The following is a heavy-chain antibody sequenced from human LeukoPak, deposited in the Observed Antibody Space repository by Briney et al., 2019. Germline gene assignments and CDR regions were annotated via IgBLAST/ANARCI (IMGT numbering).Heavy chain of an antibody. V-gene: IGHV3-30*02. J-gene: IGHJ4*02. D-gene: IGHD3-10*01. CDR2: IRNDGSIK. CDR1: GLTFSSYA. Sequence: GGSLRLSCAASGLTFSSYAMSWVRQAPGKGLEWVAFIRNDGSIKYYADSVKGRFTISRDNSKNTLYLQMSSLRVDDTAVYYCAKGRAGMIRGVCDYWGQGTLVTVSS. CDR3: AKGRAGMIRGVCDY.